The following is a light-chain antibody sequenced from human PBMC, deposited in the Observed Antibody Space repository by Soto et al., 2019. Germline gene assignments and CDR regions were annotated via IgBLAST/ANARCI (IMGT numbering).Light chain of an antibody. CDR1: SRDVGGYNY. CDR3: SSYAGSNNPV. CDR2: EVS. Sequence: QSALTQPPSASGSPGQSVTISCTGTSRDVGGYNYVSWYQQHPGKAPKLMIYEVSKRPSGVPDRFSGSKSGNTASLTVSGLQAEDEADYYCSSYAGSNNPVFGGGTQLTVL. J-gene: IGLJ7*01. V-gene: IGLV2-8*01.